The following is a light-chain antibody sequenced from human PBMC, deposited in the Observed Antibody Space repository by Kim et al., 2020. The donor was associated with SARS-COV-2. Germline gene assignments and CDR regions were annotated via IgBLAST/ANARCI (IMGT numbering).Light chain of an antibody. CDR3: QVWDSSLVV. CDR1: NIGSKN. J-gene: IGLJ2*01. CDR2: RDT. V-gene: IGLV3-9*01. Sequence: VALGQTARITWGGNNIGSKNVNWYQQKPGQAPVLVIYRDTNRPSGIPERFSGSNSGNTATLTISRAQAGDEADYYCQVWDSSLVVFGGGTQLTVL.